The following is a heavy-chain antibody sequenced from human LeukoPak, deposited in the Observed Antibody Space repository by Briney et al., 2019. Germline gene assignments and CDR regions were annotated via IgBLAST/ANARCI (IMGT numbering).Heavy chain of an antibody. CDR2: ITPILGIA. CDR3: ARGPEPTADYYYGMDV. V-gene: IGHV1-69*02. CDR1: GGTFSSYT. J-gene: IGHJ6*02. Sequence: GASVKVSCKASGGTFSSYTISWVRQAPGQGLEWMGRITPILGIANYAQKFQGRVTITADKSTSTAYMELSSLRSEDTAVYYCARGPEPTADYYYGMDVWGQGTTVTVSS.